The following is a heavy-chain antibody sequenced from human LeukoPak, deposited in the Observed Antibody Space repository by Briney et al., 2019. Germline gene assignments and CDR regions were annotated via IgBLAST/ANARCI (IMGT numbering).Heavy chain of an antibody. CDR2: ISGNGNNI. CDR1: GFTFEDYA. Sequence: GGSLRLSCAASGFTFEDYAMHWVRQGPGKGLEWVCLISGNGNNIYYAASVKGRFTISRDNSKNSLYLQMNSLRTEDTALYYCAKDLPQYYDFWSGYYGGFDYWGQGTLVTVSS. CDR3: AKDLPQYYDFWSGYYGGFDY. V-gene: IGHV3-43*02. J-gene: IGHJ4*02. D-gene: IGHD3-3*01.